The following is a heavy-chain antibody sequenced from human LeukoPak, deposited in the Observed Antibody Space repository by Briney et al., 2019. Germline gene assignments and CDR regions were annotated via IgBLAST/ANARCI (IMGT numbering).Heavy chain of an antibody. CDR3: ARDLGIAVAGTVVDY. CDR2: ISAYNGNT. Sequence: GASVKVSCKASGYTLTSYGISWVRQAPGQGLEWMGWISAYNGNTNYAQKLRGRVTMTTDTSTSTAYMELRSLRSDDTAVYYCARDLGIAVAGTVVDYWGQGTLVTVSS. V-gene: IGHV1-18*01. CDR1: GYTLTSYG. J-gene: IGHJ4*02. D-gene: IGHD6-19*01.